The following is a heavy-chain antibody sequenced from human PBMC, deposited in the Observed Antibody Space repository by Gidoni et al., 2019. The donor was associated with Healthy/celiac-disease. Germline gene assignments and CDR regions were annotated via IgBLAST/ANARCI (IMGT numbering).Heavy chain of an antibody. CDR3: ARLKIAVAGPIDY. Sequence: QLQLQESGPGLVKPSETLSLTCTVSGGSISSSSYYWGWIRQPPGKGLDWIVSIYYSGSTYYHPSLKRRVTISVVTSKNQFSLKLSSVTAADTAVYYCARLKIAVAGPIDYLGQGTLVTVSS. D-gene: IGHD6-19*01. CDR2: IYYSGST. CDR1: GGSISSSSYY. V-gene: IGHV4-39*01. J-gene: IGHJ4*02.